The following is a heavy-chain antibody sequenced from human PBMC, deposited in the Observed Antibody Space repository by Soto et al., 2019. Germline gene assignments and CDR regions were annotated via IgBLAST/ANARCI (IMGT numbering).Heavy chain of an antibody. Sequence: QVPLVQSGAEVKKPGASVKVSCKASGYTFTSYGISWVRQAPGQGLEWMGWISAYNGNTNYAQKLQGRVTMTTDTSTSTAYMELRSVRSDDTAVYYCARDEPIPNVGGGKDYWGQGTLVTVSS. CDR3: ARDEPIPNVGGGKDY. V-gene: IGHV1-18*01. CDR1: GYTFTSYG. J-gene: IGHJ4*02. D-gene: IGHD3-16*01. CDR2: ISAYNGNT.